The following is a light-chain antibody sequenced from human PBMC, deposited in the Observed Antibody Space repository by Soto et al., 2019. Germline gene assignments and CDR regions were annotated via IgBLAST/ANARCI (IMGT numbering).Light chain of an antibody. Sequence: DIRMTQSPSSLSSSLGDSLTITCRASQYISTYLNWYQQKPGKAPKLLIYVASNLQSGVPSRFSGSGSGTDFTLTISSLQPEDIATYYCQESYSTSFGQGTKVDIK. J-gene: IGKJ1*01. CDR2: VAS. CDR3: QESYSTS. CDR1: QYISTY. V-gene: IGKV1-39*01.